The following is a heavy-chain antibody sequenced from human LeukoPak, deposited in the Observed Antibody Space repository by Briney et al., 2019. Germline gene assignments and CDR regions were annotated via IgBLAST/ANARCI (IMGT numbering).Heavy chain of an antibody. CDR1: GYTFTSYD. CDR2: MNPNSGNT. CDR3: ARGVHYYDSSGYTILFDY. D-gene: IGHD3-22*01. Sequence: ASVKVSCKASGYTFTSYDINWVRQATGQGLEWMGWMNPNSGNTGYAQKFQGRVTMTRNTSISTAYMELSSLRSGDRAVYYCARGVHYYDSSGYTILFDYWGQGTLVTVSS. J-gene: IGHJ4*02. V-gene: IGHV1-8*01.